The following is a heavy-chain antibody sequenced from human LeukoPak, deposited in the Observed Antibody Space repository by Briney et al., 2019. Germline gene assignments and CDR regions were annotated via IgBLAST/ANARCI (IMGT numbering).Heavy chain of an antibody. CDR1: GYTFTSYY. J-gene: IGHJ6*03. Sequence: ASVKVSCKASGYTFTSYYMHWVRQAPGQGLEWMGIINPSGGSTSYAQKFQGRVTMTRNTSISTAYMELSSLRSEDTAVYYCARGRKDYYYYYYMDVWGKGTTVTISS. CDR2: INPSGGST. V-gene: IGHV1-46*01. CDR3: ARGRKDYYYYYYMDV.